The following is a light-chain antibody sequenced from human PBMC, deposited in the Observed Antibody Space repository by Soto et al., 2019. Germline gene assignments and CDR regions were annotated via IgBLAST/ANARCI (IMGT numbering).Light chain of an antibody. Sequence: QPSSVSGSPGQSITISCTGTSSDVGGYNFVSWYQQQSGKAPKLMIHEVSNRPSGVSNRFSGSKSGNTASLTISGLQAEDEADYYCSSFTRSRAYVFGSGTRSPS. CDR3: SSFTRSRAYV. CDR2: EVS. CDR1: SSDVGGYNF. V-gene: IGLV2-14*01. J-gene: IGLJ1*01.